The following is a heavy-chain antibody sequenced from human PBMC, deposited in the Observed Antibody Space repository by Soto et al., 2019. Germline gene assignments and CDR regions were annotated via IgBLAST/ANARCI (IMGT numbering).Heavy chain of an antibody. V-gene: IGHV3-21*01. CDR1: GFTFSSYS. CDR3: ATPAPRYSGSYAFDI. CDR2: ISSSSSYI. Sequence: GGSLRLSCAASGFTFSSYSMNWVRQAPGKGQEWVSSISSSSSYIYYADSVKGRFTISRDNAKNSLYLQMNSLRAEDTAVYYCATPAPRYSGSYAFDIWGQGTMVTVSS. J-gene: IGHJ3*02. D-gene: IGHD1-26*01.